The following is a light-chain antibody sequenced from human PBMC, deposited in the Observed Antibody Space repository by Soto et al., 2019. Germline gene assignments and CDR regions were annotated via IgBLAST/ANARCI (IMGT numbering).Light chain of an antibody. CDR1: QDIRKF. J-gene: IGKJ2*01. CDR3: QQYDNLPYT. CDR2: DAS. V-gene: IGKV1-33*01. Sequence: DIEMTQYPSSLSASVGDRVTITCQASQDIRKFLNWFQQRPGAAPKLLIYDASNLETGVPSRFSAGGSGTHFTFTITSLQPEDTGTYFCQQYDNLPYTFAQGTKVEI.